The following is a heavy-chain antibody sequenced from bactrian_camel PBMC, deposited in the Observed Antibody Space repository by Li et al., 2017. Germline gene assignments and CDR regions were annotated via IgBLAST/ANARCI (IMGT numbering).Heavy chain of an antibody. D-gene: IGHD4*01. CDR3: AASTTFPPCRFNL. J-gene: IGHJ4*01. CDR2: IYSGGGST. V-gene: IGHV3S54*01. CDR1: EDIFSHNC. Sequence: HVQLVESGGGSVEAGGSLRLSCAASEDIFSHNCAGWLRQLPGKEREAVAAIYSGGGSTYYADSVKGRFTISQDKVKQTLSLQMNSLKTEDTAIYYCAASTTFPPCRFNLWGQGTQVTVSS.